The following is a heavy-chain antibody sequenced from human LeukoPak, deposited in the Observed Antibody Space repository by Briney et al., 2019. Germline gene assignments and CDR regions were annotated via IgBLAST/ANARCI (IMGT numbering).Heavy chain of an antibody. CDR3: AKDLSARPGY. J-gene: IGHJ4*02. CDR2: ISSSSSSI. Sequence: GGSLRLSCAASGFTFSDYYMSWIRQAPGKGLEWVSYISSSSSSIYYADSVKGRFTVSRDNARNSLHLQMNSLRAEDTAMYYCAKDLSARPGYWGQGTLVTVSS. D-gene: IGHD6-6*01. CDR1: GFTFSDYY. V-gene: IGHV3-11*04.